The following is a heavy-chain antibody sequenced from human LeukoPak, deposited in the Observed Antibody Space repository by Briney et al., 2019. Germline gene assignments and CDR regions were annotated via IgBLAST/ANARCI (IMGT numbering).Heavy chain of an antibody. CDR1: GAPITSYY. Sequence: PSETLSLTCTVSGAPITSYYWSWIRQPAGKGLEWIGRIYTSGRTDYNPSLKSRVTMSVDTSKNQFSLKLSSVTAADTAVYYCARDVLVGASTTYFDYWGQGTLVTVSS. J-gene: IGHJ4*02. CDR3: ARDVLVGASTTYFDY. CDR2: IYTSGRT. V-gene: IGHV4-4*07. D-gene: IGHD1-26*01.